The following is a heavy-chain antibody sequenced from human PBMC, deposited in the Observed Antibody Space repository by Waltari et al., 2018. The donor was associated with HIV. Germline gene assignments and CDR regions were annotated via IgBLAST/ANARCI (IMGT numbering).Heavy chain of an antibody. Sequence: EVQLVESGGGLVQPGGSLRLSCAASGFPFSSYWMTWFRQAPGKGLVWVSGINRDGSNTRYADSVKGRFTISRDNAKNTLYLQINSLRVEDTAVYYCARGQYYSMDVWGQGTTVTVSS. CDR2: INRDGSNT. D-gene: IGHD3-10*01. J-gene: IGHJ6*02. CDR1: GFPFSSYW. V-gene: IGHV3-74*01. CDR3: ARGQYYSMDV.